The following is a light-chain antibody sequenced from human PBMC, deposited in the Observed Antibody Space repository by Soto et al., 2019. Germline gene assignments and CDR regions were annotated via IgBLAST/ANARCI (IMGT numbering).Light chain of an antibody. CDR3: QQYNNWPPEK. CDR1: QSINTY. Sequence: IVLTHSPATLSLSPWERAILSCRASQSINTYLAWYQQKPGQAPRLLIYDASTRATGIPARFSGSGSGTEFTLTISSLQSEDFAVYYCQQYNNWPPEKFGQGTKVDIK. V-gene: IGKV3-15*01. J-gene: IGKJ1*01. CDR2: DAS.